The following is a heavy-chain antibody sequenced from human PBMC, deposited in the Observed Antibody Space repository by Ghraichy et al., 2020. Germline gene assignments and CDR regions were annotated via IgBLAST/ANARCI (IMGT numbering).Heavy chain of an antibody. CDR1: GGSISSYY. J-gene: IGHJ5*02. CDR2: IYYSGST. V-gene: IGHV4-59*01. CDR3: ARGPINNWFDP. Sequence: SETLSLTCTVSGGSISSYYWSWIRQPPGKGLEWIGYIYYSGSTNYNPSVKSRVTISVDTSKNQFSLKLSSVTAADTAVYYCARGPINNWFDPWGQGTLVTVSS.